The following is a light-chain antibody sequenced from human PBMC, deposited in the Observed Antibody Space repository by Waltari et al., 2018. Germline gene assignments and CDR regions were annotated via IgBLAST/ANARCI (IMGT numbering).Light chain of an antibody. J-gene: IGLJ3*02. CDR2: DND. CDR1: SSNIGSGY. Sequence: QSVLTQPPSMSAAPGQRVTISCSGSSSNIGSGYVSWYQQFPGTAPKLLIYDNDTGESGSPDRFSASKSVTSATLGITGIQTGDEAYYYCGTWDTLSDGGVFGGGTKLAVL. V-gene: IGLV1-51*01. CDR3: GTWDTLSDGGV.